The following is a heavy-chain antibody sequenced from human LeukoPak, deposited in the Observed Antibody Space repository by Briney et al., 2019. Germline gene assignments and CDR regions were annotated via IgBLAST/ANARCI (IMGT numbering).Heavy chain of an antibody. J-gene: IGHJ5*02. Sequence: SVKVSCKASGGTFSSYAISWVRQAPGQGLEWMGGIIPIFGTADYAQKFQGRVTITADESTSTAYMELSSLRSEDTAVYYCARYSSSCKWFDPWGQGTLVTVSS. CDR3: ARYSSSCKWFDP. CDR1: GGTFSSYA. D-gene: IGHD6-13*01. V-gene: IGHV1-69*13. CDR2: IIPIFGTA.